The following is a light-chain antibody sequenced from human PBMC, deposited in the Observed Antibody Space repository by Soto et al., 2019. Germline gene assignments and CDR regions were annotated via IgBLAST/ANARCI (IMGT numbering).Light chain of an antibody. Sequence: QSVLTQPASVSGSPGQSITISCTGTSSDVGGYNSVSWYQQHPGKAPKLMIYEVNNRPSGVSNRFSASKAANTASLTISGLQAEDEADYYCNSYTSNNTYVFGTGTKVTVL. CDR1: SSDVGGYNS. J-gene: IGLJ1*01. CDR2: EVN. V-gene: IGLV2-14*01. CDR3: NSYTSNNTYV.